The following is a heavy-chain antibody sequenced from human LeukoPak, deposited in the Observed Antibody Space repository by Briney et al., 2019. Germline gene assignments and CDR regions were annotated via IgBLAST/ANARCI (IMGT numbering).Heavy chain of an antibody. CDR1: GFTFSSYW. CDR2: IKQDGSEK. J-gene: IGHJ3*02. V-gene: IGHV3-7*05. CDR3: ANQNGDYGHAFDI. Sequence: GGSLRLSCAASGFTFSSYWMSWVRQAPGKGLEWVTNIKQDGSEKYFVDSVKGRFTISRDNAKNSLYLQMNSLRAEDTAVYYCANQNGDYGHAFDIWGQGTMVTVS. D-gene: IGHD4-17*01.